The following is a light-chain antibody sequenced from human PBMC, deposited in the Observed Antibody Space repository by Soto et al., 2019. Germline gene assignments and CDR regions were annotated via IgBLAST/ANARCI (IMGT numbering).Light chain of an antibody. Sequence: QSALTQPASVSGSPGQSITISCTGTSSDVGDYNYVSWYQQYPGKAPKLMIYEVSNRPSGISNRFSGSKSGNTASLTIPGLPAEDEADYYCTSYTGISTDLFGTGTKLTVL. J-gene: IGLJ1*01. CDR2: EVS. CDR1: SSDVGDYNY. CDR3: TSYTGISTDL. V-gene: IGLV2-14*01.